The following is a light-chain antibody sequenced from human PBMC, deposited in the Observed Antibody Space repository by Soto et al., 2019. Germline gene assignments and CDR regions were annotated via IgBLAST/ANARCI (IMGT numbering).Light chain of an antibody. Sequence: DIVLTQSPGTLSLSPGERATLSCRASQSVSSSYLAWYQQKPGQAPRLLIYGASIKATGIPDRFSGSGSGTDFTLTISRLEPEDFAVYYCQQYGSSTLTFGGGNKVEIK. CDR1: QSVSSSY. CDR3: QQYGSSTLT. J-gene: IGKJ4*01. CDR2: GAS. V-gene: IGKV3-20*01.